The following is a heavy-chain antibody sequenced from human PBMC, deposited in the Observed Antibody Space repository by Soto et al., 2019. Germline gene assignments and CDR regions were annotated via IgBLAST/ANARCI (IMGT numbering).Heavy chain of an antibody. Sequence: ASVNVSCKASGYTFTGYYMHWVRQAPGQGLEWMGWINPNSGGTNYAQKFQGRVTMTRDTSISTAYMELSRLRSDDTAVYYCARLYGSGTTVVYYYYYGMDVWGQGTTVTVSS. D-gene: IGHD3-10*01. J-gene: IGHJ6*02. CDR2: INPNSGGT. CDR3: ARLYGSGTTVVYYYYYGMDV. V-gene: IGHV1-2*02. CDR1: GYTFTGYY.